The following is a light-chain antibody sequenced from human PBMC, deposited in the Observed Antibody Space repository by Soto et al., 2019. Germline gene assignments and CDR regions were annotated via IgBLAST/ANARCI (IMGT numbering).Light chain of an antibody. V-gene: IGLV2-14*01. CDR3: FSHRGGDSHV. CDR2: GVT. J-gene: IGLJ1*01. Sequence: LTQPASVSGSPGQSITISCTGTSSDVGAYNYVSWYQQYPGKAPKFMIYGVTNRPSGVSNRFSGSKTGNTASLTISGLQAEDEADYYCFSHRGGDSHVFGTGTKVTVL. CDR1: SSDVGAYNY.